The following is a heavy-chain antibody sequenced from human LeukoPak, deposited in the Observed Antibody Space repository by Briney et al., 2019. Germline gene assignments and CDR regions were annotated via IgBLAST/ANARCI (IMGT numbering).Heavy chain of an antibody. CDR1: GGSISSYY. Sequence: SETLSLTCTVSGGSISSYYWSWIRQPPGKGLEWIGYIYYSGSTNYNPSLKSRVTISVDTSKNQFSLKLSSVTAADTAVYYCARDRYYYDSSAYYYFFHYWGQGTLVTVSS. J-gene: IGHJ4*02. V-gene: IGHV4-59*01. D-gene: IGHD3-22*01. CDR3: ARDRYYYDSSAYYYFFHY. CDR2: IYYSGST.